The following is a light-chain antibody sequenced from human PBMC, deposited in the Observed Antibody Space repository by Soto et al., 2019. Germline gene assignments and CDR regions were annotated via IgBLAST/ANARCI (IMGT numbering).Light chain of an antibody. CDR3: QQYGSSPQA. V-gene: IGKV3-20*01. J-gene: IGKJ1*01. Sequence: VLTQSPATLSLSPGERATLSCRASQSFSSSYLAWYQQKPGQAPRLLIYGASSRATGIPDRFSGSGSGTDFTLTISRLEPEDFAVYYCQQYGSSPQAFGQGTKVDI. CDR1: QSFSSSY. CDR2: GAS.